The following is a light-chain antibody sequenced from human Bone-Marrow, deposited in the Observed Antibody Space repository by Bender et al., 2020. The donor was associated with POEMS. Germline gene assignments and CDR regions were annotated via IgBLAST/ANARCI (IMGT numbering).Light chain of an antibody. J-gene: IGLJ2*01. CDR1: DLGDKY. Sequence: SYEVTQPPSVSVSPGQTASITCSGDDLGDKYVAWYQQKPGQSPVLVIYQDTKRPSGIPERFSDSNFGNTATLTISGTQAMDEADYYCQAWDTYSVIFGGGTKLTVL. CDR2: QDT. CDR3: QAWDTYSVI. V-gene: IGLV3-1*01.